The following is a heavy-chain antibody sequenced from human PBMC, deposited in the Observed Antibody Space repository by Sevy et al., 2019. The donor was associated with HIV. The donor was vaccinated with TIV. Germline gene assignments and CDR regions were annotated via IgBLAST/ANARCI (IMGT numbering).Heavy chain of an antibody. CDR3: ARGRYCSGGSCYFDY. V-gene: IGHV3-7*01. CDR2: IKPDGSGE. CDR1: GLIFSGYW. D-gene: IGHD2-15*01. J-gene: IGHJ4*02. Sequence: GGCLRLSCTASGLIFSGYWMSWVRQAPGKGLEWVANIKPDGSGEYYVDSVKGRFTMSRDNAKNSVYLQMNSLRGEDTALFYCARGRYCSGGSCYFDYWGQGTLVTVSS.